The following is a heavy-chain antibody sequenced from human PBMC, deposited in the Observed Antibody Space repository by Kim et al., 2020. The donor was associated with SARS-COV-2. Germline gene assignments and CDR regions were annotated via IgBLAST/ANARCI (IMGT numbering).Heavy chain of an antibody. Sequence: SETLSLTCTVSGGSISSYYWSWIRQPPGKGLEWIGYIYYSGSTNYNPSLKSRVTISVDTSKNQFSLKLSSVTAADTAVYYCARGGCVGYCSGGSCYDGCYYYYYYMDVWGKGTTVTVSS. CDR2: IYYSGST. CDR1: GGSISSYY. J-gene: IGHJ6*03. D-gene: IGHD2-15*01. CDR3: ARGGCVGYCSGGSCYDGCYYYYYYMDV. V-gene: IGHV4-59*01.